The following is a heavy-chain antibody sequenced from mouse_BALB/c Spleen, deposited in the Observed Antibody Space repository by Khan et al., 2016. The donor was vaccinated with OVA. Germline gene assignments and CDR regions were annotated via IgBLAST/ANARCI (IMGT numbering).Heavy chain of an antibody. D-gene: IGHD1-2*01. Sequence: EVELVESGGDLVKPGGSLKLSCAASGFIFSSYGMSWVRQTPDKRLEWVATISSGGTYTYYPDSVKGRFTISRDNVKNTLSLQMSSLPSEDTAIYYCTRFITTTTGYYNAMDYWGQGTSVTVSS. J-gene: IGHJ4*01. V-gene: IGHV5-6*01. CDR2: ISSGGTYT. CDR3: TRFITTTTGYYNAMDY. CDR1: GFIFSSYG.